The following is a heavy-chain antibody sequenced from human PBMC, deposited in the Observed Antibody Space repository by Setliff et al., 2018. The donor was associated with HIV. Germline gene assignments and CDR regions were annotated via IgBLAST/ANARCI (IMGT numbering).Heavy chain of an antibody. V-gene: IGHV4-39*07. CDR1: GGSISNSRYY. CDR3: ASRVYYYDSNNFLREEGFDP. Sequence: SETLSLTCTVSGGSISNSRYYWSWIRQPPGKGLEWIGEINHSGSTNYNPSLKSRVTISVDTSKNQFSLKLSSVTAADTAVYYCASRVYYYDSNNFLREEGFDPWGQGTLVTVSS. D-gene: IGHD3-22*01. J-gene: IGHJ5*02. CDR2: INHSGST.